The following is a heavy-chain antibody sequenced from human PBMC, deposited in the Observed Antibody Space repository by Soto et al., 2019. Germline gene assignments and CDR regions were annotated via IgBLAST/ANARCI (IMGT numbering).Heavy chain of an antibody. CDR2: TRNKANSYTT. CDR1: GFTFSDHY. D-gene: IGHD6-6*01. Sequence: PGGSLRLSCAASGFTFSDHYMDWVRQAPGKGLEWVGRTRNKANSYTTEYAASVKGRFTISRDDSKNSLYLQMNSLKTEDTAVYYCARTSIAARALFDYWGQGTLVTVSS. J-gene: IGHJ4*02. V-gene: IGHV3-72*01. CDR3: ARTSIAARALFDY.